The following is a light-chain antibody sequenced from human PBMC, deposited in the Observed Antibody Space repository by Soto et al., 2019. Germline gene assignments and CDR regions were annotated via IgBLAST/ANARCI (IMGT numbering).Light chain of an antibody. CDR2: DAS. Sequence: DIQMTQSPSTLSASVGDRVTITCRASQSINNWLAWYQQKPGKAPKFLIYDASSLQSGVPSRFSGSGSGSEFTLTISSLQPDDFATYYCQHYNSYSWTFGQGTKVGIK. CDR3: QHYNSYSWT. CDR1: QSINNW. V-gene: IGKV1-5*01. J-gene: IGKJ1*01.